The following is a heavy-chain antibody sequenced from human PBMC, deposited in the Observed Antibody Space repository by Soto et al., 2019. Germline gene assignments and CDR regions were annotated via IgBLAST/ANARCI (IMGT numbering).Heavy chain of an antibody. CDR3: ARGRDSSSWPRPAGMDV. D-gene: IGHD6-13*01. CDR1: GYTFTSYG. Sequence: QVPLVQSGAEVKKPGASVKVSCKASGYTFTSYGISWVRQAPGQGLEWMGWISAYNGNTNYAQKLQGRVTMNTDTPTSTAYMELRSLRSDDTAVYYCARGRDSSSWPRPAGMDVWGQGTTVTVSS. J-gene: IGHJ6*02. V-gene: IGHV1-18*01. CDR2: ISAYNGNT.